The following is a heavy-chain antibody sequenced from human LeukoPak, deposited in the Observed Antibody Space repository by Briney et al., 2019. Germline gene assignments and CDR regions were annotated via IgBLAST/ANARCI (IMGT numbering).Heavy chain of an antibody. J-gene: IGHJ4*02. CDR2: IIPILGIA. D-gene: IGHD5-12*01. CDR1: GSTFSSYT. Sequence: GASVKVSCKASGSTFSSYTISWVRQAPGQGLEWMGRIIPILGIANYAQKFQGRVTITADKSTSTAYMELSSLRSEDTAVYYCARLTDIVATDIDYWGQGTLVTVSS. CDR3: ARLTDIVATDIDY. V-gene: IGHV1-69*02.